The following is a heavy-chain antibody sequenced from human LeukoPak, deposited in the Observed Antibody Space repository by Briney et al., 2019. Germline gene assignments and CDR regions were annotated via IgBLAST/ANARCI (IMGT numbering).Heavy chain of an antibody. CDR3: ARDLNAVVIWRSDAFDI. CDR1: GFTFSSYT. Sequence: GGSLRLSCAASGFTFSSYTMNWVRQAPGKGVEWVSSISSSSSYIYYADSVKGRFTIYRDNAKNSLYLQMNSLRAEDTAVYYCARDLNAVVIWRSDAFDIWGQGTMVTVSS. CDR2: ISSSSSYI. V-gene: IGHV3-21*01. D-gene: IGHD4-23*01. J-gene: IGHJ3*02.